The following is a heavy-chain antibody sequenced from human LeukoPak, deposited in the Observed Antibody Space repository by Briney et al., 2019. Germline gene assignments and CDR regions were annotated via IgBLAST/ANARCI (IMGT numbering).Heavy chain of an antibody. CDR3: ARSEELEPQNICYYYYMDV. Sequence: SVKVSCKASGGTFSSYAISWVRQAPGQGLEWMGRIIPIFGTANYAQKFQGRVTITTDESTSTAYMELSSLRSEDTAVYYCARSEELEPQNICYYYYMDVWGKGTTVTVSS. CDR1: GGTFSSYA. V-gene: IGHV1-69*05. D-gene: IGHD1-1*01. CDR2: IIPIFGTA. J-gene: IGHJ6*03.